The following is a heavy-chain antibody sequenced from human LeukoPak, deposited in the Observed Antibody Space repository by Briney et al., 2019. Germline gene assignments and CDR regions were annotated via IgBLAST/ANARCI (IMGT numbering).Heavy chain of an antibody. D-gene: IGHD3-10*01. Sequence: PSETLSLTCTVSGGSISSSSYYWGWIRQPPGKGLEWIGSIYYSGSTYYNPSLKSRVTISVDTSKNQFSLKLSSVTAADTAVYYCARLYGSGSNWFDPWGQGTLVTVSS. CDR3: ARLYGSGSNWFDP. CDR2: IYYSGST. V-gene: IGHV4-39*01. CDR1: GGSISSSSYY. J-gene: IGHJ5*02.